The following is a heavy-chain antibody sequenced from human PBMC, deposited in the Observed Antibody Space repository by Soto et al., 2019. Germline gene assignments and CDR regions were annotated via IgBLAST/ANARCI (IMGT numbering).Heavy chain of an antibody. CDR1: VFTCSSYG. J-gene: IGHJ4*02. Sequence: WSLTPSPPASVFTCSSYGMHWFRQAPGKGLEWVAVISYDGSNKYYADSVKGRFTISRDNSKNTLYLQMNSLRAEDTAVYYCAKGELELPDYWGQGTLVTVSS. CDR3: AKGELELPDY. D-gene: IGHD1-7*01. CDR2: ISYDGSNK. V-gene: IGHV3-30*18.